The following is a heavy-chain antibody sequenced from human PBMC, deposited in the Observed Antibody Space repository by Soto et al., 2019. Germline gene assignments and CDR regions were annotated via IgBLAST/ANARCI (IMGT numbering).Heavy chain of an antibody. Sequence: QVQLVQSGAEVKKPGASVRVSCKASGYSFTDYHIHWVRQAPGQGLEWLGRINPKSGGTSTAQKFQGWVTMTRDRSISTVYLELTRLRAEDTAVYFCARGHSTDCSNGVCSLFYNHEMDVWGQGTTVTVSS. CDR1: GYSFTDYH. CDR3: ARGHSTDCSNGVCSLFYNHEMDV. V-gene: IGHV1-2*04. CDR2: INPKSGGT. D-gene: IGHD2-8*01. J-gene: IGHJ6*02.